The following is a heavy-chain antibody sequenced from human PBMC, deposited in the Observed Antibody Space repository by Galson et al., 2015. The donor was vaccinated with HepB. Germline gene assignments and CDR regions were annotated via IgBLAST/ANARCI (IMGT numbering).Heavy chain of an antibody. CDR2: IIPMLGLS. CDR1: GGTFSTYT. Sequence: SVKVSCKASGGTFSTYTINWVRQAPGQGLEWMGRIIPMLGLSYYAQKFQDRVTFTADKSTTIAFMEPTTLRSEDSAVYYCARQRYCGGDCSHFDYWGQGTLITVSS. D-gene: IGHD2-21*02. V-gene: IGHV1-69*02. CDR3: ARQRYCGGDCSHFDY. J-gene: IGHJ4*02.